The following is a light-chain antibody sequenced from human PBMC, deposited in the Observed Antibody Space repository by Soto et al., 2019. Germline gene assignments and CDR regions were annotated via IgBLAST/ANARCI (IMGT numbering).Light chain of an antibody. V-gene: IGKV1-5*01. Sequence: DIEMTQSPSTLSASVGDRVTITCRAMQSISSWLAWYQQKPGKAPKLLIYDASSLKSGVPSRFSGSGSGTEFTLTISSLQPDDFATYYCQQYNSYSSWTFGQGTKVEIK. J-gene: IGKJ1*01. CDR1: QSISSW. CDR3: QQYNSYSSWT. CDR2: DAS.